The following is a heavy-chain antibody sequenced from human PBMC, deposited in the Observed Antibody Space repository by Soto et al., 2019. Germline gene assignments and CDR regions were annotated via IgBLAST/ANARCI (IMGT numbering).Heavy chain of an antibody. Sequence: QVQLVESGGGVVQPGRSLRLPCAASGFTFSSYGMHWVRQAPGKGLEWVAVISYDGRNKYYVDSVKGRFTISRDNSKNTLYLQMSSLRAEDTAVYYCAKDGSMIVVTTHPAYWHFDLWGRGTLVTVSP. V-gene: IGHV3-30*18. J-gene: IGHJ2*01. CDR3: AKDGSMIVVTTHPAYWHFDL. CDR2: ISYDGRNK. D-gene: IGHD3-22*01. CDR1: GFTFSSYG.